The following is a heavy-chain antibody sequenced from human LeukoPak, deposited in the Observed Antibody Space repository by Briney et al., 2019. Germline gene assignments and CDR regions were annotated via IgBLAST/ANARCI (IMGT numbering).Heavy chain of an antibody. CDR3: ARHRGPSYFHSFDF. CDR1: GYSFANYW. D-gene: IGHD2-21*01. CDR2: IYPADSNT. Sequence: GESLKISCKGSGYSFANYWIGWVRQMPGKGLEWMGIIYPADSNTKYSPSFQGQVTISADKSFSTAYLQWSTLEASDTAMYYCARHRGPSYFHSFDFWGQGTLVTVSS. V-gene: IGHV5-51*01. J-gene: IGHJ4*02.